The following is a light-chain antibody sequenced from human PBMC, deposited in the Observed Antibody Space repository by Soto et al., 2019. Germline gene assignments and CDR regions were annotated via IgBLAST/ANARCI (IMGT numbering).Light chain of an antibody. CDR2: GAS. CDR1: QSVSSK. V-gene: IGKV3-15*01. J-gene: IGKJ1*01. Sequence: EIVMTQSPATLSVSPGERATLSCRASQSVSSKLVWYQQKPGQAPRLLIYGASTRATGIPARFSASGSGTEFTLSISSLQSEDFAVYHCQQYNNWPPTFGRGTRWIS. CDR3: QQYNNWPPT.